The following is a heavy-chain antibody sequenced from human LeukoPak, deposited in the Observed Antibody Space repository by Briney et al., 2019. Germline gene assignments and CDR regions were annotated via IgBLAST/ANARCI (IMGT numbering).Heavy chain of an antibody. Sequence: SETLSLTFTVSGGSISSYYWSWIRQPAGKGLEWIGRIYTSGSTNYNPSLKSRVTMSVDTSKNQFSLKLSSVTAADTAVYYCVRLSVISPHRYFDIWGRGTLVTVSS. J-gene: IGHJ2*01. D-gene: IGHD4-23*01. V-gene: IGHV4-4*07. CDR2: IYTSGST. CDR1: GGSISSYY. CDR3: VRLSVISPHRYFDI.